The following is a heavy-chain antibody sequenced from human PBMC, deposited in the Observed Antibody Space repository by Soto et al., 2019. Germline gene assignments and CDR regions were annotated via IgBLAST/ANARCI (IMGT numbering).Heavy chain of an antibody. V-gene: IGHV3-48*02. CDR2: IRSGGATP. D-gene: IGHD6-19*01. CDR1: GFTFSTYN. Sequence: GGSLRLSCAASGFTFSTYNMIWVRQAPGKGLEWISFIRSGGATPYYADSVKGRFTISRDNAKNSLYLQINSLRDEDTAVYFCARDSGSGGMDVWGQGTTVTVSS. J-gene: IGHJ6*02. CDR3: ARDSGSGGMDV.